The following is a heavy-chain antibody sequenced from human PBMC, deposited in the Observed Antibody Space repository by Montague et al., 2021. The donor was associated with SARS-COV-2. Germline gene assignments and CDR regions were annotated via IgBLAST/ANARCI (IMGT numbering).Heavy chain of an antibody. J-gene: IGHJ4*02. V-gene: IGHV4-59*01. CDR2: INYSGST. CDR1: GGSISRYY. D-gene: IGHD3-9*01. Sequence: SETLSLTCTVSGGSISRYYWNWIRQPPGKGLEWIAYINYSGSTNYNPSLKSRVTISVDTSKNQFSLKLSSVTAADTAVYYCARSRENYNILTGYSYYFDYWGQGTLVTVSS. CDR3: ARSRENYNILTGYSYYFDY.